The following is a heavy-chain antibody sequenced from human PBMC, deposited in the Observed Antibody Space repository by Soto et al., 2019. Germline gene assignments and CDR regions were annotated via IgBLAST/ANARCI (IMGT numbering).Heavy chain of an antibody. D-gene: IGHD4-17*01. CDR2: IGSNGADK. V-gene: IGHV3-23*01. CDR3: AADYLRHNSLNGYYYSYGMGV. Sequence: GGSLRLSCAASGITFSTYAMSWVRRAPGKGLEWVSTIGSNGADKQYADFVKGRFTVSRDSSKSTLSLQMNSLRAEDTAVYYCAADYLRHNSLNGYYYSYGMGVWGQGTTGTVSS. J-gene: IGHJ6*02. CDR1: GITFSTYA.